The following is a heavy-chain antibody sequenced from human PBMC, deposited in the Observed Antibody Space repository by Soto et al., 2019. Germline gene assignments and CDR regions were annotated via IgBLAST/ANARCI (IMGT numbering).Heavy chain of an antibody. Sequence: SETPCLTSTFAASSLSSSIDYWGWLRPPPGKGLEWIGSIYYSGSTSYNPSLKSRVTISVDTSKNQFSLKLSSVTAADTVVYYCARHTGIDYCTNRVCYDRWLDPWGQGTRVTVS. D-gene: IGHD2-8*01. CDR3: ARHTGIDYCTNRVCYDRWLDP. CDR1: ASSLSSSIDY. CDR2: IYYSGST. J-gene: IGHJ5*02. V-gene: IGHV4-39*01.